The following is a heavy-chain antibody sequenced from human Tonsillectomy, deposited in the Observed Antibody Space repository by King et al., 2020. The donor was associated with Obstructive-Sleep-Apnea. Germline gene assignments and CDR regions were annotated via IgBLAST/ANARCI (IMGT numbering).Heavy chain of an antibody. V-gene: IGHV1-46*01. CDR2: INPSGGST. CDR1: GYTFTSYY. J-gene: IGHJ4*02. D-gene: IGHD4-11*01. CDR3: ATIKSTVTTARVFDY. Sequence: QLVQSGAEVKKPGASVKVSCKASGYTFTSYYMHWVRQAPGQGLEWMGIINPSGGSTSYAQKFQGRVTMTRDTSTSTVYMELSSLRSEDTAVYYCATIKSTVTTARVFDYWGQGTLVTVSS.